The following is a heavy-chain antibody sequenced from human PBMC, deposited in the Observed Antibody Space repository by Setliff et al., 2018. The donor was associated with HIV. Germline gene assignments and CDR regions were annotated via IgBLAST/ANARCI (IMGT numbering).Heavy chain of an antibody. CDR1: GYTFTRYG. V-gene: IGHV1-18*01. Sequence: ASVKVSCKASGYTFTRYGISWVRQAPRQGLEWMGWISANNGNTKYVQRLQGRVTMTTDTSTSTAYMDLRSLRSDDTAVYFCARDGEYQVLHYYYSGMDVWGQGTTVTVS. CDR2: ISANNGNT. D-gene: IGHD2-2*01. J-gene: IGHJ6*02. CDR3: ARDGEYQVLHYYYSGMDV.